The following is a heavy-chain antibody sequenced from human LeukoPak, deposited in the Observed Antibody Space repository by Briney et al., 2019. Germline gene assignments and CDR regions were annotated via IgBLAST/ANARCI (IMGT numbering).Heavy chain of an antibody. V-gene: IGHV1-24*01. CDR2: FYLKEGEA. Sequence: GASVKVSCTVSGHTLTELSMHWVRQAPGKGPEWRGGFYLKEGEAIYAQKFQGRVSMTEDPSTDTAYMDLSSLRSEDTAMYYCATKSGGSSGDYYYWGQGTLVTVSS. CDR1: GHTLTELS. CDR3: ATKSGGSSGDYYY. D-gene: IGHD3-22*01. J-gene: IGHJ4*02.